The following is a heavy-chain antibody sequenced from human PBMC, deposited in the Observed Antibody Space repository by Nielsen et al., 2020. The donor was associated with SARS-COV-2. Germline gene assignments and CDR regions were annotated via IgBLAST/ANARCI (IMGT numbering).Heavy chain of an antibody. V-gene: IGHV4-34*09. CDR3: ARAPITMIVVVDAFDI. J-gene: IGHJ3*02. CDR1: GGSFSGYY. CDR2: INHSGST. Sequence: SETLSLTCAVYGGSFSGYYWSWIRQPPGKGLEWIGEINHSGSTNYNPSLKSRVTISVDTSKNQFSLKLSSVTAADTAVYYCARAPITMIVVVDAFDIWGQGTMVTVSS. D-gene: IGHD3-22*01.